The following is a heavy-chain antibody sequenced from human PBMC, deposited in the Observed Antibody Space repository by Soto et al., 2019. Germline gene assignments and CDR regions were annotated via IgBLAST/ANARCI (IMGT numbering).Heavy chain of an antibody. CDR3: PRAPGGGVCTSASCLYWVAH. CDR2: ISDSGST. CDR1: GFTFSNHA. V-gene: IGHV3-23*01. D-gene: IGHD2-2*01. Sequence: EVQLLESGGALVQPGGSLRLSCAASGFTFSNHAMNWVRQAPGKGLEWVSTISDSGSTYYADSVKGRFTISGDNSKNTVSLNMNTSRAEAAAEYYGPRAPGGGVCTSASCLYWVAHWGQGTLVIVSS. J-gene: IGHJ5*02.